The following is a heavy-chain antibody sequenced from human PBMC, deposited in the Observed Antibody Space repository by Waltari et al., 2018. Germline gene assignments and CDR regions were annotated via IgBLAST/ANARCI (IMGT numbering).Heavy chain of an antibody. Sequence: GGVVVQPGGSLRLSCAASGFTFDDYAMHWVRQAPGKGLEWFSLISRDGGSTYYADSVKGRFTISRDNSKNSLYLQMNSLRAEDTALYYCAKETTRGDYYYGMDVWGQGTTVTVSS. V-gene: IGHV3-43D*04. CDR1: GFTFDDYA. CDR2: ISRDGGST. D-gene: IGHD1-1*01. CDR3: AKETTRGDYYYGMDV. J-gene: IGHJ6*02.